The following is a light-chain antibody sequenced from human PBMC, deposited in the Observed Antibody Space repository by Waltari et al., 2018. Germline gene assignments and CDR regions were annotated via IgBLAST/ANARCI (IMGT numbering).Light chain of an antibody. Sequence: QSALTQPASVSGSPGQSITISCTGTSSDVGGYSLASWYQQHPGKAPKLILYEDRKRPSGVSDRFSGSTSGNMASLTISGLQAEDEADYFCCPYAGYSTYVFGTGTKVTVL. J-gene: IGLJ1*01. V-gene: IGLV2-23*01. CDR1: SSDVGGYSL. CDR2: EDR. CDR3: CPYAGYSTYV.